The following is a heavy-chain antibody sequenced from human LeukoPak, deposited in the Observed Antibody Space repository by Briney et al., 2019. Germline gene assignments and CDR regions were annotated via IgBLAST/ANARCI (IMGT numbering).Heavy chain of an antibody. J-gene: IGHJ4*02. Sequence: GGSLRLSCAASGFTFSSYSMNWVRQAPGKGLEWVSHITASGTAMFYADSVKGRFTISRDNAKNTLYLQMNSLRAEDTAVYYCARRVVVPAASYYFDYWGQGTLVTVSS. V-gene: IGHV3-48*04. CDR3: ARRVVVPAASYYFDY. CDR1: GFTFSSYS. D-gene: IGHD2-2*01. CDR2: ITASGTAM.